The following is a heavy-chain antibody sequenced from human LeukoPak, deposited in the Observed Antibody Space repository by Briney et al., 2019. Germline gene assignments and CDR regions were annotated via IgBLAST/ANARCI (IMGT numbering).Heavy chain of an antibody. V-gene: IGHV4-39*07. CDR3: ARDHGKRLYGMDV. CDR2: IYCSGST. CDR1: GGSISSSSYY. J-gene: IGHJ6*02. Sequence: SETLSLTCTVSGGSISSSSYYWGWIRQPPGKGLEWIGSIYCSGSTYYNPSLKSRVTISVDTSKNQFSLKLSSVTAADTAVYYCARDHGKRLYGMDVWGQGTTVTVSS. D-gene: IGHD1-26*01.